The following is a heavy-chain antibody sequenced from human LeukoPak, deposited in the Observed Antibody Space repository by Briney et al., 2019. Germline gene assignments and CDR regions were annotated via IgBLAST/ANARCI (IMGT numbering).Heavy chain of an antibody. CDR1: GFTFSSYS. Sequence: GGSLRLSCAASGFTFSSYSMNWVRQAPGKGLEWVSYISSSSSTIYYADSVKGRFTISRDNAKNSLYLQMNSLRAEDTAVYYCARWNYYDSSGYPGDAFDIWGQGTMVTVSS. J-gene: IGHJ3*02. V-gene: IGHV3-48*01. CDR2: ISSSSSTI. CDR3: ARWNYYDSSGYPGDAFDI. D-gene: IGHD3-22*01.